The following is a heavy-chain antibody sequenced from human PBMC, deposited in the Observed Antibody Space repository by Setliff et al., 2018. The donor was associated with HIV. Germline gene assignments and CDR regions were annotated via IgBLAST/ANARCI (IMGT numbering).Heavy chain of an antibody. CDR2: ITSGGST. D-gene: IGHD5-18*01. V-gene: IGHV3-53*01. CDR1: GITVSGLY. J-gene: IGHJ4*02. CDR3: AKGFRPVDTALVSGPTY. Sequence: GGSLRLACVASGITVSGLYMTWVRQAPGKGLEWVSIITSGGSTYYADSAKGRFIISRDNSQNTLYLQMNSLRADDTAIYYCAKGFRPVDTALVSGPTYWGQGIRVTVSS.